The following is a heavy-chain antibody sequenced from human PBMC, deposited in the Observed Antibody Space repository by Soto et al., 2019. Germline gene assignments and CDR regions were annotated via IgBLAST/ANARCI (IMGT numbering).Heavy chain of an antibody. Sequence: QVQLVESGGGVVQPGRSLRLSCAASGFTFSSYGMHWVRQAPGKGLEWVAVISYDGSNKYYADSVKGRFTISRDNSKNTLYLQMNSLRAEDTAVYYCAKDLVLRFFYYYGMDVWGQGTTVTVSS. CDR1: GFTFSSYG. CDR3: AKDLVLRFFYYYGMDV. V-gene: IGHV3-30*18. D-gene: IGHD3-3*01. J-gene: IGHJ6*02. CDR2: ISYDGSNK.